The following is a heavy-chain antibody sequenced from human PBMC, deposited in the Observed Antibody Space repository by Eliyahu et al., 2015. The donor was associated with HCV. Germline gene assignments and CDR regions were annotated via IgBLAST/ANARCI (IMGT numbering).Heavy chain of an antibody. V-gene: IGHV3-33*03. Sequence: QVQLVESGGGAVQPGRSLRLSCVASGFPFSGHGMHWVRQAPGKGLGWVAVIWXDGTNEFYADSVKGRFTISRDTSKNTLYLQLDSLRAEDTGVYYCARGGGNSEWWLFFDYWGQGTLVTVSS. CDR1: GFPFSGHG. J-gene: IGHJ4*02. D-gene: IGHD4-23*01. CDR3: ARGGGNSEWWLFFDY. CDR2: IWXDGTNE.